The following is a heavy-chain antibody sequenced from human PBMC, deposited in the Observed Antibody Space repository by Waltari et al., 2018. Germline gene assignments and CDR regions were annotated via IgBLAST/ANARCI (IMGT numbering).Heavy chain of an antibody. J-gene: IGHJ4*02. CDR3: SVSLND. CDR1: GFTFSNYW. CDR2: IKEDGSES. Sequence: EVYLVESGGNLVQPGGSLRLSCAASGFTFSNYWMDWVRQAPGKGLEWVANIKEDGSESHYVDPVKGRFTISRDNAQNLLSLQMDSLRAEDTAVYYCSVSLNDWGQGTLVTVSS. V-gene: IGHV3-7*01.